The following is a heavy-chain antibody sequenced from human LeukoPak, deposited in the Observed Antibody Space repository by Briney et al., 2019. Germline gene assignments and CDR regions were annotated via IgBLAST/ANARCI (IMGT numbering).Heavy chain of an antibody. V-gene: IGHV4-30-2*01. D-gene: IGHD2-15*01. J-gene: IGHJ4*02. CDR2: IYHSGST. Sequence: PSETLSLTCAVSGGSISSGGYSWSWIRQPPGKGLEWIGYIYHSGSTYYNPSLKSRVTISVDRSKNQFSLKLSSVTAADTAVYYCARGWSLGYYFDYWGQGTLVTVSS. CDR3: ARGWSLGYYFDY. CDR1: GGSISSGGYS.